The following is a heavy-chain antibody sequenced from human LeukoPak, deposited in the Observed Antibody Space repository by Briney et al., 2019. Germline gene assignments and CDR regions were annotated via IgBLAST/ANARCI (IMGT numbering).Heavy chain of an antibody. CDR1: GYTFTGYC. V-gene: IGHV1-2*02. J-gene: IGHJ5*02. Sequence: ASVKVSCRASGYTFTGYCIHWVRQAPGQGLEGMGWINPNNGGTNYAQKFQGRVTMTRDTSISTAYMELSRLRSDDTAVYYCASPLWELPPGGFDPWGQGTLVTVSS. D-gene: IGHD1-7*01. CDR2: INPNNGGT. CDR3: ASPLWELPPGGFDP.